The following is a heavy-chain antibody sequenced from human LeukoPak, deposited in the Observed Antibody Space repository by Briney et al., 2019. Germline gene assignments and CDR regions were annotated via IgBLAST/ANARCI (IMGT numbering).Heavy chain of an antibody. Sequence: ASVKVSCKASGYTFTSYGISWVRQAPGQGLEWMGWINPNSGGTNYAQKFQGRVTMTRDTSISTAYMELSRLRSDDTAVYYCASPSFTRQISGSGDYWGQGTLVTVSS. V-gene: IGHV1-2*02. CDR2: INPNSGGT. CDR1: GYTFTSYG. D-gene: IGHD3-10*01. J-gene: IGHJ4*02. CDR3: ASPSFTRQISGSGDY.